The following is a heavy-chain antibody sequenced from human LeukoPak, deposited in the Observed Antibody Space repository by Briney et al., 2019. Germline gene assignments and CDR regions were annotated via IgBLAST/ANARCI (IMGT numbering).Heavy chain of an antibody. D-gene: IGHD2-2*01. J-gene: IGHJ4*02. V-gene: IGHV3-23*01. Sequence: SGSGDITYYADSVKGRFTMSRDNFNNTLYLQMNSLRAEDTAVYYCAKVSRFAVVPAAMLDYWGQGIQVTVSS. CDR3: AKVSRFAVVPAAMLDY. CDR2: SGSGDIT.